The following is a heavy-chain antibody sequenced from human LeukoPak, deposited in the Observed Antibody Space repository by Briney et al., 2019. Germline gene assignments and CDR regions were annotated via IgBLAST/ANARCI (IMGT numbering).Heavy chain of an antibody. CDR1: GFTFSDYY. D-gene: IGHD4-17*01. J-gene: IGHJ5*02. Sequence: GGSLRLSCAASGFTFSDYYMSWIRNAPGEGLEWVSYISSSSSYTNYADSVKGRFTISRDNAKNSLYLQMNSLRAEDTAVYYCARSYDYGDYGLTWFDPWGQGTLVTVSA. V-gene: IGHV3-11*06. CDR3: ARSYDYGDYGLTWFDP. CDR2: ISSSSSYT.